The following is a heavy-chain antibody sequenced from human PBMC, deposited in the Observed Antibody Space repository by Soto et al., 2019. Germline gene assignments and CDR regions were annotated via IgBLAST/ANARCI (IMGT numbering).Heavy chain of an antibody. CDR3: ARDRNYMDV. CDR2: IWDDGSNN. CDR1: GFTFRNYG. J-gene: IGHJ6*03. V-gene: IGHV3-33*01. Sequence: HPGGSLRLSCAASGFTFRNYGMHWVRQAPGEGLEWVASIWDDGSNNKYEDSVKGRFTISRDNFQNTLYLQMNSLRAEDTAVYYCARDRNYMDVWGKGTTVTVSS.